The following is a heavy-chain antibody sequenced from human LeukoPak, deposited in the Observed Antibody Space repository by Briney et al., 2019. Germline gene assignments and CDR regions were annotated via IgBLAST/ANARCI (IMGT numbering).Heavy chain of an antibody. CDR1: GFTVSSNY. Sequence: GGSLRLSCAASGFTVSSNYMSWVRQAPGKGLEWVSRIHSDGIATSYADSVKGRFTISRDNAKNSLYLQMNSLRTDDTAVYYCARGYSSSWTFDYWGQGTLVTVSS. CDR3: ARGYSSSWTFDY. V-gene: IGHV3-74*01. CDR2: IHSDGIAT. J-gene: IGHJ4*02. D-gene: IGHD6-13*01.